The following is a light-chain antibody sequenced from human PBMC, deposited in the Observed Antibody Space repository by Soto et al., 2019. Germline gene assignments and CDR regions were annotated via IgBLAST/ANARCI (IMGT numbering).Light chain of an antibody. J-gene: IGKJ1*01. CDR1: QRVSRD. CDR2: GAS. V-gene: IGKV3-15*01. CDR3: QQYNNWPRT. Sequence: EIVMTQSPGTLSVCPGERATRSCSASQRVSRDLSGYHEKPRQARRLLTYGASTRATGIPARFSGSGSGTEFTLTINSLQSEDFAVYYCQQYNNWPRTFGQGTKVDIK.